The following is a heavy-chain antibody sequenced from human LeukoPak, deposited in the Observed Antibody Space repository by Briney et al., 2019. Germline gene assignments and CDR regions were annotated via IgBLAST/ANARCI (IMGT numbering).Heavy chain of an antibody. CDR2: IIPIFGTA. Sequence: GASVKVSCKASGGTFSSYAISWVRQAPGQGLEWMGGIIPIFGTANYAQKFQGRVTITADESTSTAYMELSSLRSEDTAVYYCARTDYYDSSGYYSTGNGFDYWGQGTLVTVSS. CDR3: ARTDYYDSSGYYSTGNGFDY. V-gene: IGHV1-69*13. J-gene: IGHJ4*02. D-gene: IGHD3-22*01. CDR1: GGTFSSYA.